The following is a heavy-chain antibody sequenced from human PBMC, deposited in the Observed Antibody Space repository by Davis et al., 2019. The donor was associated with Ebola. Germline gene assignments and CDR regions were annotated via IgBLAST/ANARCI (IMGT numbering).Heavy chain of an antibody. V-gene: IGHV3-33*01. CDR2: IWYDGSNK. Sequence: GESLKISCAASGFTFSSYGMHWVRQAPGKGLEWVAVIWYDGSNKYYADSVKGRFTISRDNSKNTLYLQMNSLRAEDTAVYYCARATIADPCFDYWGQGTLVTVSS. CDR3: ARATIADPCFDY. J-gene: IGHJ4*02. CDR1: GFTFSSYG. D-gene: IGHD3-9*01.